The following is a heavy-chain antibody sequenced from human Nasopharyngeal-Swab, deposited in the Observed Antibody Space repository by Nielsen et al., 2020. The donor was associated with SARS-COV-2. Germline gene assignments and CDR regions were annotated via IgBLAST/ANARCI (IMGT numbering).Heavy chain of an antibody. CDR1: GGPISSGGYY. CDR3: ASLPRIAAAGTGNDY. J-gene: IGHJ4*02. D-gene: IGHD6-13*01. V-gene: IGHV4-31*03. Sequence: SETLSLTCTVSGGPISSGGYYWSWIRQHPGKGLEWIGYIYYSGSTYYNPSLKSRVTISVDTSKNQFSLKLSSVTAADTAVYYCASLPRIAAAGTGNDYWGQGTLVTVSS. CDR2: IYYSGST.